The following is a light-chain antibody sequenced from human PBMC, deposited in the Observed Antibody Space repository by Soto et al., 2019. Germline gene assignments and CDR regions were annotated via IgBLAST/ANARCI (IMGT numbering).Light chain of an antibody. Sequence: EIVMTQSPVPLSASPGESATLSCMASQSVDNNVAWYQQKPGQAPRLLIVGSFARATGIPARFSGSGSGTDCTLTISSLQSEDVAVYYCQQYNNWPWTLGQGTKVDIK. CDR1: QSVDNN. V-gene: IGKV3-15*01. CDR2: GSF. J-gene: IGKJ1*01. CDR3: QQYNNWPWT.